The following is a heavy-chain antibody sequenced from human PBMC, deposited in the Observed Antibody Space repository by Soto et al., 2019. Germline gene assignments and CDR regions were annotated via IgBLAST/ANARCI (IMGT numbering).Heavy chain of an antibody. Sequence: GESLKISCQGSGNSFTTYWIAWVRQMPGKGLEWMGIIYPGDSDTRYSPSFQGQVTMSADKSISTAYLQWSSLKASDTAMYYCARGFFLTPSTPNFDYWGLGTLVTVSS. CDR2: IYPGDSDT. CDR3: ARGFFLTPSTPNFDY. D-gene: IGHD3-3*01. V-gene: IGHV5-51*01. J-gene: IGHJ4*02. CDR1: GNSFTTYW.